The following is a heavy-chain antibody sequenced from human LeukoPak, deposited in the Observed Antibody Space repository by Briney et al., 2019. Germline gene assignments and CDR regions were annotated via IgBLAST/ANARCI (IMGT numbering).Heavy chain of an antibody. J-gene: IGHJ4*02. V-gene: IGHV3-48*03. CDR1: GFTFSSYE. D-gene: IGHD3-10*01. CDR3: ARDASPRGFDY. Sequence: PGGSLRLSCAASGFTFSSYEMNWVRQAPGKGLEWVSYVSSSGSTIYYADSVKGRFTISRDNAKNSLYLQMNSLRAEDTAVYYCARDASPRGFDYWGQGTLVTVSS. CDR2: VSSSGSTI.